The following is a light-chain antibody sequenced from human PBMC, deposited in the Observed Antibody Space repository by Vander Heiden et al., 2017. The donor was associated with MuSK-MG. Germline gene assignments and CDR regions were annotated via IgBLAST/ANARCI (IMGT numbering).Light chain of an antibody. J-gene: IGKJ4*01. Sequence: DIQMTPSPSSLSASVGDRVTITCRASQSIDTYVDWYQQRPGKAPKLLTYAASTLQSGVPSRFSGSGSGTDFTLTISSLQPEDFATYYCRQSYRTPPITFGGGTKVEI. CDR1: QSIDTY. CDR2: AAS. V-gene: IGKV1-39*01. CDR3: RQSYRTPPIT.